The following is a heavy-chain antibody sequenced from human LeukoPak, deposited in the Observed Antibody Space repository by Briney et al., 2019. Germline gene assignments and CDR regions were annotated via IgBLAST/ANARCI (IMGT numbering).Heavy chain of an antibody. CDR1: GGTFRDYT. D-gene: IGHD5-18*01. V-gene: IGHV1-69*02. CDR2: IIPIVDIP. Sequence: SVKVSCKASGGTFRDYTINWVRQAPGQGLEWMGRIIPIVDIPNYAQKFQGRVTITADKSPSTAYMELSSLRSEDTAVYYCASLPVDTSMVSDYWGQGTLVTVSS. J-gene: IGHJ4*02. CDR3: ASLPVDTSMVSDY.